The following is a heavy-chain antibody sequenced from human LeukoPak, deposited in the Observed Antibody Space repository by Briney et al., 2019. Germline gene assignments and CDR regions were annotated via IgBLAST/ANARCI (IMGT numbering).Heavy chain of an antibody. CDR1: AGSISSGSYY. V-gene: IGHV4-61*01. Sequence: SETLSLTCTVSAGSISSGSYYWSWIRHPPRKGLELIGFIYYSRSTHYNHSLKSRVTISVDTSKNQFSLKLSYVTAADTAVYFCARARNYYDSSDYYYEGDAFDIWGQGTMVTVSS. J-gene: IGHJ3*02. CDR2: IYYSRST. D-gene: IGHD3-22*01. CDR3: ARARNYYDSSDYYYEGDAFDI.